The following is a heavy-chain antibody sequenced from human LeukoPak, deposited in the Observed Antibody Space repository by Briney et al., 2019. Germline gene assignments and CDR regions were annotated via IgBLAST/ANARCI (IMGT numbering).Heavy chain of an antibody. J-gene: IGHJ4*02. Sequence: GESLKISCKASGYSFTSHWIGWVRQMPGKGLEWMGIIYPGDSESRYRPSFQGQVIISADKSISTAYLQWSGLKASDTAMYYCARQIFGGSYSDYWGQGTLVTVSS. D-gene: IGHD1-26*01. CDR3: ARQIFGGSYSDY. CDR2: IYPGDSES. V-gene: IGHV5-51*01. CDR1: GYSFTSHW.